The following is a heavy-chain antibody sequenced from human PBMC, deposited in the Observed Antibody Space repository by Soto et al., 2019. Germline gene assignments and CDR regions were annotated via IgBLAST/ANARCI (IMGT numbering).Heavy chain of an antibody. CDR3: ARRKERSGPNYFDY. D-gene: IGHD6-25*01. V-gene: IGHV1-8*01. Sequence: QVQLVQSGAEVKKPGASVKVSCKASGYTFTTYDINWVRQAPGQGLEWMGWMNPYTGKAGYAQKFQGRVTMTRDNSISTAYMELSGLRSEDTALYYCARRKERSGPNYFDYWGQGTLVTVSS. CDR1: GYTFTTYD. J-gene: IGHJ4*02. CDR2: MNPYTGKA.